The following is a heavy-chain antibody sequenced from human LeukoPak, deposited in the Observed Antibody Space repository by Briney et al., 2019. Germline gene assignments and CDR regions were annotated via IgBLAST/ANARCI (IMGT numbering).Heavy chain of an antibody. V-gene: IGHV3-53*01. Sequence: GGSLRLSCAGSGFTFSSYSMNWVRQAPGKGLEWVSVIYVGGSAYYADSVKGRFTISGDSSKNTLYLQMNSLRAEDTAVYYCARLKIDGTHFDYWGQGTLVTVSS. CDR2: IYVGGSA. CDR3: ARLKIDGTHFDY. CDR1: GFTFSSYS. J-gene: IGHJ4*02. D-gene: IGHD3-9*01.